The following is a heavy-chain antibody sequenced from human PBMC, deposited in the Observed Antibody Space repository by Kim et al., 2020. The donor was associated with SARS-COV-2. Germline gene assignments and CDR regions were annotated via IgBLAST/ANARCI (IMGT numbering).Heavy chain of an antibody. CDR3: ARGIVVVPAANFVQDSAVPVYYYYYGMDV. CDR2: ISAYNGNT. Sequence: ASVKVSCKASGYTFTSYGISWVRQAPGQGLEWMGWISAYNGNTNYAQKLQGRVTMTTDTSTSTAYMELRSLRSDDTAVYYCARGIVVVPAANFVQDSAVPVYYYYYGMDVWGQGTTVTVSS. CDR1: GYTFTSYG. V-gene: IGHV1-18*04. J-gene: IGHJ6*02. D-gene: IGHD2-2*01.